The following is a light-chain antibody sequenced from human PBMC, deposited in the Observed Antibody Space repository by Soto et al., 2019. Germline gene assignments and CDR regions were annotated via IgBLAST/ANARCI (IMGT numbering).Light chain of an antibody. Sequence: EIVLTQSPVPLSLSPGDRATLSCRASQAINTYLAWYQQRSGQAPRLLFYEASNRAAGITARFSASGSGRDFTLTIVNLEPDDFAVYYCQQYDNWPLTFGGGTRVELK. J-gene: IGKJ4*01. CDR2: EAS. V-gene: IGKV3-11*02. CDR3: QQYDNWPLT. CDR1: QAINTY.